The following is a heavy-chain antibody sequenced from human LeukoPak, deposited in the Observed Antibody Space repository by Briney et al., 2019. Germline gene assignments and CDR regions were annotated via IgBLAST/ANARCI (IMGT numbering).Heavy chain of an antibody. V-gene: IGHV1-18*01. Sequence: ASVKVSCKASGYTFTSYGISWVRQAPGQGLEWMGWISAYNGNTNYAQKLQGRVTITADKSTSTAYMELSSLRSEDTAVYYCEVRTRWSQGTLVTVSS. CDR1: GYTFTSYG. CDR3: EVRTR. J-gene: IGHJ4*02. CDR2: ISAYNGNT.